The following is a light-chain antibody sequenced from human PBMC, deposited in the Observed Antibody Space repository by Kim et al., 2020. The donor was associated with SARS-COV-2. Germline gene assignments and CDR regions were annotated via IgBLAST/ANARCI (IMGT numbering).Light chain of an antibody. V-gene: IGKV3-15*01. CDR3: HQYHTWPYS. CDR1: ESVSTS. Sequence: MSRSPATLSASPGETVTLSCRATESVSTSLAWYQQRPGQAPTLLIYGASTRATGIPARFTGSGSGSQFTLTIRGLQSEDFAVYHCHQYHTWPYSFGRGTKLEI. CDR2: GAS. J-gene: IGKJ2*03.